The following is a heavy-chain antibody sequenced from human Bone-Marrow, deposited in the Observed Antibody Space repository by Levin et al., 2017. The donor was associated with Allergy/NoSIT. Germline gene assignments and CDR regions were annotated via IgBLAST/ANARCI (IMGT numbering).Heavy chain of an antibody. D-gene: IGHD3-3*01. CDR1: GSRFTSYW. V-gene: IGHV5-51*01. CDR2: IYPGDSDT. CDR3: ARQVLGADFWSAGPKYYFHGMDV. Sequence: PGGSLRLSCKGSGSRFTSYWIGWVRQMPGKGLEWMGIIYPGDSDTRYSPSFQGQGTIRYSPSFQGQVTISADKSISTAYLQWRSMKTSDSAMYGCARQVLGADFWSAGPKYYFHGMDVWGQGTTVTVSS. J-gene: IGHJ6*02.